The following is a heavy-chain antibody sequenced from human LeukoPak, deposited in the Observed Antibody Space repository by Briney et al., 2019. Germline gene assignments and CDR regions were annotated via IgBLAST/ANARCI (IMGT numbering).Heavy chain of an antibody. CDR1: GGSISSYY. D-gene: IGHD2-2*01. V-gene: IGHV4-4*07. CDR3: ARDDEYCSSTSCYSWFDP. CDR2: IYTSGST. Sequence: SETLSLTCTVSGGSISSYYWRWIRQPAGKGLEWLGRIYTSGSTNYNPSLKSRVTMSVDTSNNQFSLKLSSVTAADTAVYYCARDDEYCSSTSCYSWFDPWGQGTLVTVSS. J-gene: IGHJ5*02.